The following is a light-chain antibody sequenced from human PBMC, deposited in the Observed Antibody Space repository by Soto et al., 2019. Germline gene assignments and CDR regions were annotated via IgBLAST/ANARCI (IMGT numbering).Light chain of an antibody. CDR1: QAIRSTH. Sequence: ETVLTQSPGTLSLSPGERATLSCRASQAIRSTHLAWYQQKPGQAPRLPMYLSSTRAPGIPDRFSGSGSGTDFTLSISRLEPEDFAVYYCQQYDSSPYTFGQGTKLEIK. J-gene: IGKJ2*01. CDR2: LSS. V-gene: IGKV3-20*01. CDR3: QQYDSSPYT.